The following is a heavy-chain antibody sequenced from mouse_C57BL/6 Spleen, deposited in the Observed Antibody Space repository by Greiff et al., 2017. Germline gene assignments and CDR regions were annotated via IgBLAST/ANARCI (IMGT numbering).Heavy chain of an antibody. J-gene: IGHJ2*01. CDR1: GFTFSSYA. Sequence: EVKLVESGEGLVKPGGSLKLSCAASGFTFSSYAMSWVRQTPEKRLEWVAYISSGGDYIYYADTVKGRFTISRDNARNTLYLQMSSLKSEDTAMYYCTRGGGSSPYFDYWGQGTTLTVSS. D-gene: IGHD1-1*01. CDR3: TRGGGSSPYFDY. V-gene: IGHV5-9-1*02. CDR2: ISSGGDYI.